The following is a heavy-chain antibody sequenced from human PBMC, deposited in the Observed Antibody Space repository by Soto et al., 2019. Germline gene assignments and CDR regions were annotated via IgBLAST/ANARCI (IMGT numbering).Heavy chain of an antibody. CDR3: ARGSSSWFYLMDV. D-gene: IGHD6-13*01. Sequence: GGSLRLSCAASGFTFSSYSMIWVRQAPGKGLEWVSSISSGSSYIYDADSVKGRCTISRDNAKSSLYLQMNSLRVEDTAVYYCARGSSSWFYLMDVWGQGTTVTVSS. CDR1: GFTFSSYS. CDR2: ISSGSSYI. V-gene: IGHV3-21*01. J-gene: IGHJ6*02.